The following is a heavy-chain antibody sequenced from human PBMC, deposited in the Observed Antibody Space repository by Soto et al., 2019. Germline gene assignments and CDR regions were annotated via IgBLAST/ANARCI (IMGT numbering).Heavy chain of an antibody. CDR1: GYTFGNYI. CDR2: ISAHNSST. Sequence: ASVKVSCKTSGYTFGNYIITWVRQAPGQGLEWLGWISAHNSSTVYAQHLQGRVSMTTDTSTSTAYMELRSLRSDDTAVYFCARVLERKFAEGLFQYYGMDVWGQGTTVTVSS. CDR3: ARVLERKFAEGLFQYYGMDV. V-gene: IGHV1-18*01. J-gene: IGHJ6*02. D-gene: IGHD1-1*01.